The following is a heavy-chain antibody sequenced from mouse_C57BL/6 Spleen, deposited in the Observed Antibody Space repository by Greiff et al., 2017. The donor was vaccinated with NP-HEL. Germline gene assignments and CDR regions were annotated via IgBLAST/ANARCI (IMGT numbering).Heavy chain of an antibody. CDR1: GYAFSSSW. CDR3: ARCYYGSSHWYFDV. J-gene: IGHJ1*03. Sequence: VQLQQSGPELVKPGASVKISCKASGYAFSSSWMNWVKQRPGKGLEWIGRIYPGDGDTNYNGKFKGKATLTADKSSSTAYMQLSSLTSEDSAVYFCARCYYGSSHWYFDVWGTGTTVTVSS. D-gene: IGHD1-1*01. V-gene: IGHV1-82*01. CDR2: IYPGDGDT.